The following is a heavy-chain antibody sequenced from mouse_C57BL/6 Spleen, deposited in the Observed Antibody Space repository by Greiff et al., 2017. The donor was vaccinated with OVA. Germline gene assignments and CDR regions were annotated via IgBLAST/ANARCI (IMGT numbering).Heavy chain of an antibody. CDR3: ARAVTTVVAYYFDY. V-gene: IGHV5-16*01. CDR2: INYDGSST. D-gene: IGHD1-1*01. Sequence: EVKLVESEGGLVQPGSSMKLSCTASGFTFSDYYMAWVRQVPEKGLEWVANINYDGSSTYYLDPLKSRFIISRDKATNILYLQLSSLKSEDTATYYCARAVTTVVAYYFDYWGQGTTLTVSS. J-gene: IGHJ2*01. CDR1: GFTFSDYY.